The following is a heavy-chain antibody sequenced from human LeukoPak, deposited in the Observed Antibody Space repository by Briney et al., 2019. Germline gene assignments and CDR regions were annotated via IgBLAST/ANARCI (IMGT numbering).Heavy chain of an antibody. D-gene: IGHD6-13*01. V-gene: IGHV3-9*03. Sequence: GGSLRLSCAASGFTFDDYAMHWVRQAPGKGLEWVSGISWNSGSIGYADSVKGRFTISRGNAKNSLYLQMNSLRAEDMALYYCAKAIDSSWYYFDYWGQGTLVTVSA. CDR1: GFTFDDYA. J-gene: IGHJ4*02. CDR3: AKAIDSSWYYFDY. CDR2: ISWNSGSI.